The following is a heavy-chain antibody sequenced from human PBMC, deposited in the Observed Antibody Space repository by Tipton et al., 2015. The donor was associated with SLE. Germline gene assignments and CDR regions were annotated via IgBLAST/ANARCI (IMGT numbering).Heavy chain of an antibody. J-gene: IGHJ4*02. D-gene: IGHD1-26*01. CDR3: APSGGEWEQRFDN. CDR2: ISAYSGKT. Sequence: QLVQSGAEVKKPGASVKVSCKTSGYTFSNSGISWVRQAPGQGLEWMGWISAYSGKTNYAQNFQDRLTLTTDTSTSTAYMELRSLRSDDTALYYCAPSGGEWEQRFDNWGQGTLVTVSS. V-gene: IGHV1-18*01. CDR1: GYTFSNSG.